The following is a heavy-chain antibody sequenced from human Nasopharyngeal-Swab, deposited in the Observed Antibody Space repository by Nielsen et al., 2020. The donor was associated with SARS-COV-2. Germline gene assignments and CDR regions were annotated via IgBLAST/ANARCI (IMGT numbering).Heavy chain of an antibody. CDR1: GGSVSSNDW. V-gene: IGHV4-4*02. Sequence: SETLSLTCAVSGGSVSSNDWWTWVRQSPGKGLEWLGEFSHSGSINYNPSLQGRFTLSMDKSTRPFSLRLTSVSAADTAVYFCARGDLVVVPSPILGLGPFFYYFYLDVWGKGTTVIVSS. J-gene: IGHJ6*03. CDR3: ARGDLVVVPSPILGLGPFFYYFYLDV. CDR2: FSHSGSI. D-gene: IGHD2-2*01.